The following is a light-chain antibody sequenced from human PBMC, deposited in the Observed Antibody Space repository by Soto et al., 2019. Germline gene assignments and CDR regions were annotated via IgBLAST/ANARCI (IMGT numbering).Light chain of an antibody. CDR1: QGISSY. V-gene: IGKV1-9*01. J-gene: IGKJ3*01. CDR3: QQVNVYPST. Sequence: IQLTRSPSSLSASVGHRFTITCRASQGISSYLGWYQQKPGKAPNLLIYDASTLHSGVPSRFRGGGSGTDFTLTISSLQTEDFATYYCQQVNVYPSTFGGGTKVDIK. CDR2: DAS.